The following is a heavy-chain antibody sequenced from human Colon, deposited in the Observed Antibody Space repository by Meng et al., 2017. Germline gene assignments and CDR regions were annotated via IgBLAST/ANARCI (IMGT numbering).Heavy chain of an antibody. Sequence: VQRHQVGAGLFKPSEILSLTCVVYGGSFSGYYWSFIRQSPGKGLELIGRIKNRDDGGTAEYAAPVKGRFTISRDDSQNTLYLEMNSLKTEDTAVYYCRGRNYGVYEGWGQGTLVTVSS. V-gene: IGHV3-15*01. CDR3: RGRNYGVYEG. D-gene: IGHD4-17*01. CDR1: GGSFSGYY. J-gene: IGHJ4*02. CDR2: IKNRDDGGTA.